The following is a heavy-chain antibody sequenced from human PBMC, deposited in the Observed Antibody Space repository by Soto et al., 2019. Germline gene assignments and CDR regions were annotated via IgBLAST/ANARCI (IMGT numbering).Heavy chain of an antibody. CDR2: VYYSGTT. J-gene: IGHJ2*01. Sequence: PSETLSLTCTVSGASMTNNEYYWSLIRQTPGKGLEWIGYVYYSGTTEYIPSLKSRLSMSIDKSQNQFTLKLNSVTAADTATYPCARMSYFYDKWYFDLRGRGTLVTGSS. V-gene: IGHV4-30-4*01. CDR3: ARMSYFYDKWYFDL. D-gene: IGHD3-22*01. CDR1: GASMTNNEYY.